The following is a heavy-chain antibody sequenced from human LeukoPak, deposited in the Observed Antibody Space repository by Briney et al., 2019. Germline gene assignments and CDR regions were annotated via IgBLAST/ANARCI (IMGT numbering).Heavy chain of an antibody. J-gene: IGHJ3*02. Sequence: GGSLGLSCVASGFSFSTYGINWVRQAPGKGLEWVAFIRYDGGNKYYADSVKGRFTISRDNSKNTLYLQMNSLRVEDTAVYYCAKALGSGSSYDALDIWGQGTMVTVSS. CDR3: AKALGSGSSYDALDI. CDR2: IRYDGGNK. CDR1: GFSFSTYG. D-gene: IGHD1-26*01. V-gene: IGHV3-30*02.